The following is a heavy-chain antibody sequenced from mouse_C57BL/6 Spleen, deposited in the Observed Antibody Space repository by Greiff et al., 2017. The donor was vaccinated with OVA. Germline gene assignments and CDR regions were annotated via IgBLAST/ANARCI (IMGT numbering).Heavy chain of an antibody. CDR1: GFSLTSYG. D-gene: IGHD1-1*01. V-gene: IGHV2-6-1*01. J-gene: IGHJ1*03. CDR3: ARHYYGSSYWYFDV. Sequence: VHLVESGPGLVAPSQSLSITCTVSGFSLTSYGVHWVRPPPGKGLEWLVVIWSDGSTTYNSALKSRLSISKDNSKSQVFLKMNSLQTDDTAMYYCARHYYGSSYWYFDVWGTGTTVTVSS. CDR2: IWSDGST.